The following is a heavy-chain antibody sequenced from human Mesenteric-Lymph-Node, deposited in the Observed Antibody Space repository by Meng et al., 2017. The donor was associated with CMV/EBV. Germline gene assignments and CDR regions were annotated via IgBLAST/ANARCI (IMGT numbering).Heavy chain of an antibody. D-gene: IGHD3-10*01. Sequence: FDMNWIRQDPGKGLEWVSAISPNGDTTDYADSVKGRFTISRDNSKNTLYLQMNSLRAEDTAVYYCAKDRGAWDVLLWFGELGWFDPWGQGTLVTVSS. J-gene: IGHJ5*02. CDR1: FD. CDR3: AKDRGAWDVLLWFGELGWFDP. CDR2: ISPNGDTT. V-gene: IGHV3-23*01.